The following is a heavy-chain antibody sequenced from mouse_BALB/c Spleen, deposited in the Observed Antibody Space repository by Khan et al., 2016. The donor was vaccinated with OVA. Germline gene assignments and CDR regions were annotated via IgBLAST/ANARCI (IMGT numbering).Heavy chain of an antibody. CDR3: AKFDGIFYAVDY. J-gene: IGHJ4*01. V-gene: IGHV2-3*01. Sequence: VQLVESGPGLVAPSQSLSITCTVSGFSLTSYGVNWVRQPPGKGLEWLGVIWGYGSTNYHSALISRLSISKDNSKSQVCLKLNSLQTNDTATYYCAKFDGIFYAVDYWGQGTSVTVSS. CDR1: GFSLTSYG. D-gene: IGHD2-3*01. CDR2: IWGYGST.